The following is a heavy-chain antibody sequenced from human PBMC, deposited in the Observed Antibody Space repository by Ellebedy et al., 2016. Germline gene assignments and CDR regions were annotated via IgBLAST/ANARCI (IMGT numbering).Heavy chain of an antibody. J-gene: IGHJ4*02. Sequence: GESLKISXGASGFTFSIAGMTWVRPAPGKGREWVATIDFSGTGTYYADSVKGRFIISRDNTKNLVFLQMNSLGVEDTAVYYCARDGSEWSRDHWGQGTLVTVSS. V-gene: IGHV3-21*06. CDR1: GFTFSIAG. CDR3: ARDGSEWSRDH. D-gene: IGHD3-3*01. CDR2: IDFSGTGT.